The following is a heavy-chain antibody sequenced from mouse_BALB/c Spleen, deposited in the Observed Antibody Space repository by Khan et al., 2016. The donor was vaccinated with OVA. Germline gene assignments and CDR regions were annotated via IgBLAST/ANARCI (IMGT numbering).Heavy chain of an antibody. CDR2: ISYSGST. J-gene: IGHJ2*01. V-gene: IGHV3-2*02. CDR3: GSIRFYYRFSFFDY. Sequence: VQLKESGPGLVKPSQSLSLTCTVTGYSITSDYAWNWIRQFPGNKLEWMGYISYSGSTSYNPSLESRISIIRDTSKYQFFLQLNSVTTEDTATYYCGSIRFYYRFSFFDYWGQGTTLTVSS. D-gene: IGHD2-14*01. CDR1: GYSITSDYA.